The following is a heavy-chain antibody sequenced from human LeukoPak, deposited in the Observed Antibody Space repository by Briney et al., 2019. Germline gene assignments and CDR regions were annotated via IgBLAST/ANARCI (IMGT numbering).Heavy chain of an antibody. Sequence: GGSLRLSCAASGFTFSSYSMNWVRQAPGKGLEWVSFISTSNSYIFHADSMKGRFTISRDNAKNSLFLQMNSLRAEDTAVYYCATGGVGATSPLFIDYWGQGTPVTVSS. CDR2: ISTSNSYI. J-gene: IGHJ4*02. CDR1: GFTFSSYS. V-gene: IGHV3-21*01. D-gene: IGHD1-26*01. CDR3: ATGGVGATSPLFIDY.